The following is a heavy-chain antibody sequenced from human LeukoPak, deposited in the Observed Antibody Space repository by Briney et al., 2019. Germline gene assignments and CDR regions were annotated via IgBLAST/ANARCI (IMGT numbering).Heavy chain of an antibody. CDR2: IKQDGSEK. Sequence: GGSLRLSCAASGFTFTTYWMSWVRQAPGKGLEWVANIKQDGSEKYYVDSVKGRFTISRDNAKNSLYLQMNSLRVEDMAVYYCARGMTIPDYWGQGTLVTVSS. D-gene: IGHD3-3*01. J-gene: IGHJ4*02. CDR1: GFTFTTYW. CDR3: ARGMTIPDY. V-gene: IGHV3-7*01.